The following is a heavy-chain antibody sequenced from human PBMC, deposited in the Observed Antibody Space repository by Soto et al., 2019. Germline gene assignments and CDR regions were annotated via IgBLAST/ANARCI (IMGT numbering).Heavy chain of an antibody. V-gene: IGHV1-46*01. CDR3: ARDSQVHGSGSYYGSYFDY. CDR2: INPSGGST. Sequence: QVQLVQSGAEVKKPGASVKVSCKASGYTFTSYYMHWVRQAPGQGLEWMGIINPSGGSTSYAQKFQGRVTMTRDTSTSTVYMELSSLRSEDTAVYYCARDSQVHGSGSYYGSYFDYWGQGTLVTVSS. CDR1: GYTFTSYY. D-gene: IGHD3-10*01. J-gene: IGHJ4*02.